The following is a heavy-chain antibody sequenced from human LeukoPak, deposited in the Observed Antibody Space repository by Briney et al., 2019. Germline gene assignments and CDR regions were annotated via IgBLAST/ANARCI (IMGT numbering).Heavy chain of an antibody. CDR2: INHSGST. Sequence: SETLSLTCAVYGGSFSGYCWSWIRQPPGKGLEWIGEINHSGSTNYNPSLKSRVTISVDTSKNQFSLKLSSVTAADTAVYYCARARAGADIVVVPAAIPGGWFDPWGQGTLVTVSS. J-gene: IGHJ5*02. CDR1: GGSFSGYC. V-gene: IGHV4-34*01. D-gene: IGHD2-2*01. CDR3: ARARAGADIVVVPAAIPGGWFDP.